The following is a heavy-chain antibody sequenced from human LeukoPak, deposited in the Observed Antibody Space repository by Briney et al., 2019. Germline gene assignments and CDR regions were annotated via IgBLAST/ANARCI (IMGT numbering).Heavy chain of an antibody. CDR2: IKQDGSEK. Sequence: ETLSLTCAVYGGSFSGYYWSWLRQAPGKGLEWVANIKQDGSEKYYVDSVKGRFTISRDNAKNSLYLQMNSLRAEDTAVYYCARDVTGTFWFDPWGQGTLVTVSS. CDR3: ARDVTGTFWFDP. CDR1: GGSFSGYY. J-gene: IGHJ5*02. V-gene: IGHV3-7*05. D-gene: IGHD1/OR15-1a*01.